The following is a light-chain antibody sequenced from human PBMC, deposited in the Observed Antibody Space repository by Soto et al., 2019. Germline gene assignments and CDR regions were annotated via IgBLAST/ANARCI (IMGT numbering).Light chain of an antibody. CDR3: CAYAGINTVI. CDR2: RVT. Sequence: QSALTQPPSASGSPGQSVTISCTGTSSDVGGYNYVSWYQQHPGKAPKLLMFRVTERPSGVPDRFSGSKSGNTASLTVSGLQAEDEDDYYCCAYAGINTVIFGGGTKLTVL. J-gene: IGLJ2*01. V-gene: IGLV2-8*01. CDR1: SSDVGGYNY.